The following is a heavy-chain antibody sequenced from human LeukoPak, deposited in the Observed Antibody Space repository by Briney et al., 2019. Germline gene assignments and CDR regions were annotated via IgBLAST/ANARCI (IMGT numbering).Heavy chain of an antibody. CDR1: GFTFRSAW. CDR3: AELGITLIGGV. V-gene: IGHV3-7*01. J-gene: IGHJ6*01. CDR2: INEDGSQK. D-gene: IGHD3-10*02. Sequence: QSGGCLRLSCVVSGFTFRSAWLTWVRQAPGKGLEWVANINEDGSQKHYVDSVRGRFTISRDKAKNSLYLQMNRLRDEDTAVYYCAELGITLIGGVWGKATTVTICS.